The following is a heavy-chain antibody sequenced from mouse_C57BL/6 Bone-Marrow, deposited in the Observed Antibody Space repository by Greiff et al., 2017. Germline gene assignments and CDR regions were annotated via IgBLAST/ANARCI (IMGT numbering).Heavy chain of an antibody. CDR1: GYTFTSYW. Sequence: VQLQQPGAELVKPGASVKLSCKASGYTFTSYWMHWVKQRPGRGLEWIGRIDPNSGGTKYNEKFKSKATLTVDKPSSTAYMQLSSLASEDSAVYECAEGAPLLHPSFDVWGTGTTVTVSS. CDR2: IDPNSGGT. J-gene: IGHJ1*03. CDR3: AEGAPLLHPSFDV. V-gene: IGHV1-72*01. D-gene: IGHD1-1*01.